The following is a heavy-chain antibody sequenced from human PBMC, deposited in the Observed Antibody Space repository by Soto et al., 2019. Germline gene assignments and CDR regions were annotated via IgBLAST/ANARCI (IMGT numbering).Heavy chain of an antibody. CDR2: IYYSGSP. Sequence: QVQLQESGPGLVKPSQTLSLTCTVSGGSISSGGYYWSWIRQHPGKGLEWIGSIYYSGSPYYTPSPKSRLTRAVDAINNQSSLRLGSVAAAETAVSYCARVLFPDYGDSRDWSFDTWGRGTLVTVSS. D-gene: IGHD4-17*01. CDR3: ARVLFPDYGDSRDWSFDT. J-gene: IGHJ2*01. V-gene: IGHV4-31*03. CDR1: GGSISSGGYY.